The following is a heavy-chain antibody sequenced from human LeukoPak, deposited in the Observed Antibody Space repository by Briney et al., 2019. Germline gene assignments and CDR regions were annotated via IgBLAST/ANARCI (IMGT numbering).Heavy chain of an antibody. D-gene: IGHD3-22*01. J-gene: IGHJ4*02. CDR1: GFTFSSYW. CDR2: INRDGTTK. Sequence: PGGSLRLSCAASGFTFSSYWMTWVRQAPGKGLEWVANINRDGTTKNYVDSVQGRFTISRDNAQSSLYLQMSSLSAEDTAVYFCASGATYSEGATYYDRLDYWGQGAQVTVSS. V-gene: IGHV3-7*02. CDR3: ASGATYSEGATYYDRLDY.